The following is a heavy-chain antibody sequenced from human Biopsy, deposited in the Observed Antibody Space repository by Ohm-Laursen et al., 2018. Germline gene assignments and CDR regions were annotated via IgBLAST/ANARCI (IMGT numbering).Heavy chain of an antibody. CDR1: DGSFSSYY. CDR2: IYYTGST. D-gene: IGHD1-26*01. V-gene: IGHV4-59*08. Sequence: SDTLSLTCAVYDGSFSSYYWSWIRQPPGKGLEWIGYIYYTGSTNYNPSLKSRVTISVDTSMNHLSLRPTSVTAADTAVYYCARHAPSYSGSYWRYFDLWGRGTLVTVSS. CDR3: ARHAPSYSGSYWRYFDL. J-gene: IGHJ2*01.